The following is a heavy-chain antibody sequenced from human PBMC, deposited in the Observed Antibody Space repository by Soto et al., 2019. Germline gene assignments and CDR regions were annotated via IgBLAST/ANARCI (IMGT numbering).Heavy chain of an antibody. D-gene: IGHD1-7*01. V-gene: IGHV4-34*01. J-gene: IGHJ5*02. Sequence: SETLSLTCAGYGGSFSGYYWSWIRQTPGKGLEWLGEINHRGSTNYNPSLKSRVTISVDTSRTQFSLKLSSVTAADTAVYYCAGYNWNYYFDPWGQGTLVTVSS. CDR3: AGYNWNYYFDP. CDR1: GGSFSGYY. CDR2: INHRGST.